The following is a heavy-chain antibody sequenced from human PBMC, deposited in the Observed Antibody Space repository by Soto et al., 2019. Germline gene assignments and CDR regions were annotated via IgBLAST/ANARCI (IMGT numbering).Heavy chain of an antibody. CDR3: TRTPGYGGFYGMDV. Sequence: ASVKVSCKASGYSLTDYYIHCVRQAPGQGLEWMGWINPNTGGRNYARKFQDRVTMIRDTSICTAYMELNRLIYDDAAIYYCTRTPGYGGFYGMDVWGQGTTVTVSS. J-gene: IGHJ6*02. CDR1: GYSLTDYY. V-gene: IGHV1-2*02. CDR2: INPNTGGR. D-gene: IGHD4-17*01.